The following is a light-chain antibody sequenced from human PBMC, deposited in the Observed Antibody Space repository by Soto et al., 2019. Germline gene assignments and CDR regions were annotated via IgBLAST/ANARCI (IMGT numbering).Light chain of an antibody. CDR3: SSYTSSSTLV. CDR1: SSDVGGYNY. Sequence: QSVLTQPASVSGSPGQSITISCTGTSSDVGGYNYVSWYQQHPGKAPKLMIYEVSNRPSGVSNRFSGPKSGNTASLTISGLQAEDEADYYCSSYTSSSTLVFGEGTKVTVL. CDR2: EVS. J-gene: IGLJ3*02. V-gene: IGLV2-14*01.